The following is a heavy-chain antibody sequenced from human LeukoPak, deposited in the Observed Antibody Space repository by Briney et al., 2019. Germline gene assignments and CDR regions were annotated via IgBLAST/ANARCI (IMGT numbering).Heavy chain of an antibody. D-gene: IGHD4-17*01. CDR3: AKARTTLTTWDF. CDR1: GFTFSTYA. Sequence: GRSLRLSCAASGFTFSTYAMSWVRQAPGKGLEWVSTISGSGANTYYADSVRGRFTISRDNSKNTLYLHMNSLRAEDTALYYCAKARTTLTTWDFWGQGALVTVSS. J-gene: IGHJ4*02. V-gene: IGHV3-23*01. CDR2: ISGSGANT.